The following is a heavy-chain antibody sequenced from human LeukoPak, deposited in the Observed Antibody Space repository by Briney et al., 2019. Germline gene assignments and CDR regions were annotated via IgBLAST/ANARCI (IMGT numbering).Heavy chain of an antibody. J-gene: IGHJ4*02. CDR1: GDSVSSKNGA. CDR2: TYYRSKWYN. CDR3: ARDFGTTGWHTFDY. D-gene: IGHD6-19*01. V-gene: IGHV6-1*01. Sequence: SQTLSLTCVVSGDSVSSKNGAWNWIRQSPPRGLEWLGRTYYRSKWYNDYAESMEGRMTISQDTSKNQYSLHLNSVTPDDTAVYYCARDFGTTGWHTFDYWGRGTLVTVSS.